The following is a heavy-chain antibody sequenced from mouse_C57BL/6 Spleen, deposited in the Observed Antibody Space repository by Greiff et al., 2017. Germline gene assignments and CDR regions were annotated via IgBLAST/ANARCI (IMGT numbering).Heavy chain of an antibody. CDR3: ARNYGSRYWYSDV. V-gene: IGHV1-72*01. Sequence: QVQLQQPGAELVKPGASVKLSCKASGYTFTSYWMHWVKQRPGRGLEWIGRIDPNSGGTKYNEQFKIKATLSVAKPSRTAYKQLSSLTSEDSAVYECARNYGSRYWYSDVWGTGTTVTVAS. D-gene: IGHD1-1*01. CDR2: IDPNSGGT. J-gene: IGHJ1*03. CDR1: GYTFTSYW.